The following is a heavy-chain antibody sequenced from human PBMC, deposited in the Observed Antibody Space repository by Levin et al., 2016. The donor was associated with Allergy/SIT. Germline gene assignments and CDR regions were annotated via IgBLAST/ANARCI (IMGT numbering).Heavy chain of an antibody. J-gene: IGHJ6*04. D-gene: IGHD5-12*01. V-gene: IGHV1-18*01. CDR3: ARGDWRYHYLDV. CDR2: VSAHSGNT. Sequence: WVRQAPGQGLEWMGWVSAHSGNTSYAQKFQDRVTMTTDTSTSTAYMELRSLRSDDTAVYYCARGDWRYHYLDVWGKGTTVTVSS.